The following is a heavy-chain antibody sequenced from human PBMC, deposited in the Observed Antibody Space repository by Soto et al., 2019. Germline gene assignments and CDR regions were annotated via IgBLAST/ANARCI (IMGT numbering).Heavy chain of an antibody. J-gene: IGHJ4*02. CDR2: ISYDGSNK. V-gene: IGHV3-30*03. Sequence: GGSLRLSCAASGFTFSSYGMHWVRQAPGKGLEWVAVISYDGSNKYYADSVKGRFTISRDNYKNTLYLQMNSLRAEDTAVYYCATDQGVRDGYNLGFDYWVQGAMVTVSS. CDR3: ATDQGVRDGYNLGFDY. D-gene: IGHD5-12*01. CDR1: GFTFSSYG.